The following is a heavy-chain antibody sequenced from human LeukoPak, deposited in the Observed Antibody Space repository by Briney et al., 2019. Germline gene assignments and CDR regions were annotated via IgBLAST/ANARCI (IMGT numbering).Heavy chain of an antibody. Sequence: PGGSLRLSCAASGFTFSSYEMNWVRQAPGKGLEWVSFITSSGNTMYYADSVKGRFTISRDNSKNTLYLQMNTLRAEDTAVYYCAKDREYSYVYNAFDIWGQGTLVTVSS. D-gene: IGHD3-16*01. V-gene: IGHV3-48*03. CDR2: ITSSGNTM. CDR1: GFTFSSYE. J-gene: IGHJ3*02. CDR3: AKDREYSYVYNAFDI.